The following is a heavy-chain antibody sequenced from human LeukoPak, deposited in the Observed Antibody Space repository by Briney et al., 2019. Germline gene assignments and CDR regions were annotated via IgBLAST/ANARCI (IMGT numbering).Heavy chain of an antibody. J-gene: IGHJ5*02. CDR2: ISGYNGNT. CDR1: GYTFSSYG. CDR3: ARDRRYYGSGSYYGDNWFDP. V-gene: IGHV1-18*01. D-gene: IGHD3-10*01. Sequence: GASVKVSCKASGYTFSSYGISWVRQGPGRGLEWMGWISGYNGNTNYAQKVQGRVTMTTDTSTSTAYMELRSLRSDDTAVYYCARDRRYYGSGSYYGDNWFDPWGQGTLVTVSS.